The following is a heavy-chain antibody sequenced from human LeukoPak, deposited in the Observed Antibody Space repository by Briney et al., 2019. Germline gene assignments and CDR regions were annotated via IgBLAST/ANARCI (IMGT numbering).Heavy chain of an antibody. D-gene: IGHD3-3*01. J-gene: IGHJ4*02. CDR2: IKQDGSEK. Sequence: PGGSLRLSCAASGFTFSSYWMSWVRQAPGKGLEWVANIKQDGSEKYYVDSVKGRFTISRDNAKNSLYLQMNSLTAEDTAVYYCARGDYDFRRGYYLGFDYWGQGTLVTVSS. CDR3: ARGDYDFRRGYYLGFDY. CDR1: GFTFSSYW. V-gene: IGHV3-7*01.